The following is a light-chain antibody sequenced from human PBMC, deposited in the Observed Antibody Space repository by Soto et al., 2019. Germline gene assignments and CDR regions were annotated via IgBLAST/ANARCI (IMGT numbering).Light chain of an antibody. CDR1: QSSGTY. V-gene: IGKV1-39*01. CDR2: AAS. Sequence: QSPISLSLSACARAAITCLASQSSGTYLHWYQQKPGQAPKLLIYAASNLQSGVPSRFSGSGSGTVFTLTISGLQPEDFATYYCQQSSITPLTFGQGTRV. J-gene: IGKJ1*01. CDR3: QQSSITPLT.